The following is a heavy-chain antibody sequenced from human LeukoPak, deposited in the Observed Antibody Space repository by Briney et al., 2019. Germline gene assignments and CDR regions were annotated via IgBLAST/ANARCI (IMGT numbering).Heavy chain of an antibody. Sequence: GGSLRLSCAASGFTFSSFWMSWVRQAPGKGLEWVSRINEDGGSINYADSVKGRFTISRDNAKNSLYLEMNSLRAEDTAVYYCAGHLRAVLTAKGWGFDLWGRGTLVTVSS. CDR3: AGHLRAVLTAKGWGFDL. CDR1: GFTFSSFW. V-gene: IGHV3-74*01. D-gene: IGHD2-21*02. J-gene: IGHJ2*01. CDR2: INEDGGSI.